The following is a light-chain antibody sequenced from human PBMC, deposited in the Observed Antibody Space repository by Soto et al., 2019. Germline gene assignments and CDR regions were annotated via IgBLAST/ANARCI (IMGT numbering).Light chain of an antibody. CDR1: SSNIGAGYD. J-gene: IGLJ2*01. Sequence: QSVLTQPPSVSGAPGQRVTISCIGSSSNIGAGYDVHWYQQLPGTAPKLLVHGNTDRPSGVPDRFSGSKSGTSASLAITGLQAEDEADYYCQSYDSSLSGWLFGGGTKVTVL. CDR2: GNT. V-gene: IGLV1-40*01. CDR3: QSYDSSLSGWL.